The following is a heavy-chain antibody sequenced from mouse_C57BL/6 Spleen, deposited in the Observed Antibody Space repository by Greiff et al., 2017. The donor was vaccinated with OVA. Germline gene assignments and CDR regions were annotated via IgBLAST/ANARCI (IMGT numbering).Heavy chain of an antibody. V-gene: IGHV1-52*01. D-gene: IGHD2-4*01. CDR1: GYTFTSYW. Sequence: QVQLKQPGAELVRPGSSVKLSCKASGYTFTSYWMHWVKQRPIQGLEWIGNIDPSDSETHYNQKFKDKATLTVDKSSSTAYMQLSSLTSEDSAVYYCARWGYDYDGLGDYWGQGTTLTVSS. CDR2: IDPSDSET. J-gene: IGHJ2*01. CDR3: ARWGYDYDGLGDY.